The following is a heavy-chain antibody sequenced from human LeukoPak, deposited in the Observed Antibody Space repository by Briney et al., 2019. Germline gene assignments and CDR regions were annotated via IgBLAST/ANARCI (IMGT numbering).Heavy chain of an antibody. CDR2: FDPEDGET. J-gene: IGHJ4*02. D-gene: IGHD2-21*02. CDR3: ATVNLSFGGDGQFGY. Sequence: ASVKVSCKVSGYTLTELSMHWVRQAPGKGLEWMGGFDPEDGETIYAQKFQGRVTMTEDTSTDTAYMELSSLRSEDTAVYYCATVNLSFGGDGQFGYWGQGTLVTVSS. CDR1: GYTLTELS. V-gene: IGHV1-24*01.